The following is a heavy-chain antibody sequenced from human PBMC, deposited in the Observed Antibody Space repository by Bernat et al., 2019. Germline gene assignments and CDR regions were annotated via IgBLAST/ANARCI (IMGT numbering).Heavy chain of an antibody. CDR3: ARDPRYCGGDCYYFDY. Sequence: QVQLVQSGAEVKKPGSSVKVSCKASGGTFSSYAISWVRQAPGQGLEWMGGIIPSFGTATYAQKFKGRVPLTADESTSTPYMGLSSLRSEDTAVYYCARDPRYCGGDCYYFDYWGQGNLVTVSS. CDR1: GGTFSSYA. V-gene: IGHV1-69*01. D-gene: IGHD2-21*01. CDR2: IIPSFGTA. J-gene: IGHJ4*02.